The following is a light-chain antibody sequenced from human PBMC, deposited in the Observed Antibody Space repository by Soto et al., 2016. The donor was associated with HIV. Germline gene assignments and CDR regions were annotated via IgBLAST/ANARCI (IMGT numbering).Light chain of an antibody. V-gene: IGLV3-19*01. CDR2: GEN. Sequence: SSELTQDPAVSVALGQTVRITCHGDSLRSYYTSWYQQKPGQAPVVVIYGENNRPSGIPDRFSGSSSGNTASLTITGAQAEDEADYYCNSRDSSGNHYVFGTGTKVTVL. J-gene: IGLJ1*01. CDR3: NSRDSSGNHYV. CDR1: SLRSYY.